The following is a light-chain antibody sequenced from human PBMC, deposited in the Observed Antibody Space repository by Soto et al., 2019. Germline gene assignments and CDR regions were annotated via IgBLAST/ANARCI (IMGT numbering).Light chain of an antibody. CDR1: SSNIGAGSD. CDR2: GNT. Sequence: QSVLTQPPSVSGAPGQGVSISCTGSSSNIGAGSDVHWYQQLPGTAPKLLIYGNTNRPSGVPDRFSGSKSGTSASLAISGLQPEDEADYYCQSSDSSLHRVFGTGTKVTVL. CDR3: QSSDSSLHRV. J-gene: IGLJ1*01. V-gene: IGLV1-40*01.